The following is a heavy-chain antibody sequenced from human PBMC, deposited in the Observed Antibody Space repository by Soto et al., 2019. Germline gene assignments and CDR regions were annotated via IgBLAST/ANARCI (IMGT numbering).Heavy chain of an antibody. CDR2: INPNSGNI. CDR3: ARGRASGSYYLLDY. Sequence: VASVKVSCKASGNTFTSYDINWVRQATGHGLEWMGWINPNSGNIGYAQKFQGRVTMTRDTAIRTAYMEVSRLRSDDTAVYYCARGRASGSYYLLDYWGQGTLVTV. J-gene: IGHJ4*02. V-gene: IGHV1-8*01. D-gene: IGHD3-10*01. CDR1: GNTFTSYD.